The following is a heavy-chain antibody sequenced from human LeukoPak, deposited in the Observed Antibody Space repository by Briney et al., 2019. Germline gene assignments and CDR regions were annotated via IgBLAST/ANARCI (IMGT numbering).Heavy chain of an antibody. CDR1: GGTFSSYA. V-gene: IGHV1-69*13. J-gene: IGHJ4*02. D-gene: IGHD1-26*01. CDR3: AREGGSPIRTFDY. CDR2: IIPIFGTA. Sequence: ASVKVSCKASGGTFSSYAISWVRQAPGQGLEWMGGIIPIFGTANYAQKFQGRVTITADESTSTAYMELSSLRSEGTAVYYCAREGGSPIRTFDYWGQGTLVTVS.